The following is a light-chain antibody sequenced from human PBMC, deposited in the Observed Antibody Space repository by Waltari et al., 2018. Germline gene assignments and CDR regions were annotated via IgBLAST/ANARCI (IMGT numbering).Light chain of an antibody. CDR2: DGS. J-gene: IGKJ4*01. CDR3: QQYDNLGLS. V-gene: IGKV1-33*01. CDR1: QDINNY. Sequence: QMTQSPSSLSASVGDRVTITCQASQDINNYLNWYQQKPGKAPKLLIYDGSTLQPGVASRFSGSGFATEFTLTVSSLQLEENVTFYCQQYDNLGLSLGGGKRVEIK.